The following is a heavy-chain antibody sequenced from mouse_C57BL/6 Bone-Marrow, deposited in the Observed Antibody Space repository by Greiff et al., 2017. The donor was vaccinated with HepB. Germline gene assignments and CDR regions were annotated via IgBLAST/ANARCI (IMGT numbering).Heavy chain of an antibody. CDR3: ARRAVAHWYFDV. J-gene: IGHJ1*03. Sequence: EVQLVESGGDLVKPGGSLKLSCAASGFTFSSYGMSWVRQTPDKRLEWVATISSGGSYTYYPDSVKGRFTISRDNAKNTLYLQMSSLKSEDTAMYYCARRAVAHWYFDVWGTGTTVTVSS. D-gene: IGHD1-1*01. V-gene: IGHV5-6*01. CDR2: ISSGGSYT. CDR1: GFTFSSYG.